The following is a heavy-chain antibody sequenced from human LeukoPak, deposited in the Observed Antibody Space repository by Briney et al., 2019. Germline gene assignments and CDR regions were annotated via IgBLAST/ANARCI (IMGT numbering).Heavy chain of an antibody. CDR2: IYYSGST. J-gene: IGHJ6*02. CDR1: GGSISSSSYY. CDR3: ARDCLMGQSSGQYYYYGMDV. Sequence: SETLSLTCTVSGGSISSSSYYWGWIRQPPGKGLEWIGSIYYSGSTYYNPSLKSRVTISVDTSKNQFSLKLSSVTAADTAVYYCARDCLMGQSSGQYYYYGMDVWGQGTTVTVPS. V-gene: IGHV4-39*07. D-gene: IGHD6-19*01.